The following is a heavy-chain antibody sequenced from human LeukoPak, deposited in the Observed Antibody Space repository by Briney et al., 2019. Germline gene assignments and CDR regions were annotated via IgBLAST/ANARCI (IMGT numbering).Heavy chain of an antibody. J-gene: IGHJ6*03. Sequence: ASVKVSCEASGYTFTSYDINWVRQATGQGLEWMGLMNPNSGNTGYAQKFQGRVTMTRNTSISTAYMELSSLRSEDTAVYYCARGTYRGAPYYYYYMDVWGKGTTVTVSS. V-gene: IGHV1-8*01. CDR2: MNPNSGNT. D-gene: IGHD3-10*01. CDR3: ARGTYRGAPYYYYYMDV. CDR1: GYTFTSYD.